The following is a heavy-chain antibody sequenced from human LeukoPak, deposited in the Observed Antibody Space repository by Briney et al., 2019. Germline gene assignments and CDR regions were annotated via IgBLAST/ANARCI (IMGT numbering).Heavy chain of an antibody. D-gene: IGHD5-18*01. CDR3: ARETGYAYGRAPLDY. CDR1: GYTFTGYY. V-gene: IGHV1-2*02. CDR2: INPNSGGT. J-gene: IGHJ4*02. Sequence: GASVKVSCKASGYTFTGYYMHWVRQAPGQGLEWMGWINPNSGGTNYAQKFQGRVTMTRDTSISTAYMELSRLRSDDTAVYYRARETGYAYGRAPLDYWGQGTLVTVSS.